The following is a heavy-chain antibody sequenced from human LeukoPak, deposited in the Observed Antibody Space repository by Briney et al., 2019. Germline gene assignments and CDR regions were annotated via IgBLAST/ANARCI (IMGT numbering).Heavy chain of an antibody. Sequence: GESLKISCKGSGYSFTSYWIGWVRQMPGKGREWMGIICPGDSDTRYSPSFQGQVTISADKSISTAYLQWSSLKPSDTALAYAARLGGIVVVPAAADNWFDPWGQGTLVTVSS. V-gene: IGHV5-51*01. J-gene: IGHJ5*02. CDR1: GYSFTSYW. CDR3: ARLGGIVVVPAAADNWFDP. D-gene: IGHD2-2*01. CDR2: ICPGDSDT.